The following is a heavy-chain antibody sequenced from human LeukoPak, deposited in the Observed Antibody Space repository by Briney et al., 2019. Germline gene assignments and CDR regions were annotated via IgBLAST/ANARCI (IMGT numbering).Heavy chain of an antibody. J-gene: IGHJ6*02. CDR3: ARASSDHYYYGMDV. CDR1: GGSISGYY. V-gene: IGHV4-59*01. Sequence: SETLSLTCTVSGGSISGYYCSWIRQPPGRGLEWIGYIYYSGSTNYNPSLESRVTISVDTSKNQFSLKLSSVTAADTAVYYCARASSDHYYYGMDVWGQGTTVTVSS. CDR2: IYYSGST. D-gene: IGHD2-15*01.